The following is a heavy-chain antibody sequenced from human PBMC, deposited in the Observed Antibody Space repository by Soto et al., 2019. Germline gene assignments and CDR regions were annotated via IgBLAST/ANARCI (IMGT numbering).Heavy chain of an antibody. Sequence: PGGSLRLSCAASGFTFSSYSMNWVRQAPGKGLEWVSYISSSSSTIYYADSVKGRFTISRDNAKNSLYLQMNSLRAEDTAVYYCARDFTVVAATPGSYWGQGTLVTVSS. J-gene: IGHJ4*02. CDR3: ARDFTVVAATPGSY. D-gene: IGHD2-15*01. V-gene: IGHV3-48*01. CDR1: GFTFSSYS. CDR2: ISSSSSTI.